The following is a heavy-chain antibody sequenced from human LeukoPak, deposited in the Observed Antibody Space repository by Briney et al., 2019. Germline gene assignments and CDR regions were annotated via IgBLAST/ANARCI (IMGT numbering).Heavy chain of an antibody. CDR2: IRQDGSEQ. J-gene: IGHJ4*02. V-gene: IGHV3-7*01. Sequence: PGGSLRLSCAASGFTFPTYWMNWVRQAPGKGLEWVAIIRQDGSEQYYVDSVKGRFTISRDNAKNSVYLQMNSLRAEDTALYYCAGGRGWVFDYWGQGTLVTDSS. CDR3: AGGRGWVFDY. CDR1: GFTFPTYW. D-gene: IGHD6-19*01.